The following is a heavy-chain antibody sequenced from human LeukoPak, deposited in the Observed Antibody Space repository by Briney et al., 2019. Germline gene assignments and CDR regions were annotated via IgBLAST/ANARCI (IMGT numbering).Heavy chain of an antibody. CDR3: ARGREPYYFDY. Sequence: GASVKVSCKASGYTFTSYAMHWVRQAPGQRLEWMGWINAGNGNTKYSQKFQGKVTITRDTSASTAYMELSSLRSEDTAVYYCARGREPYYFDYWGQGTLVTVSS. V-gene: IGHV1-3*01. D-gene: IGHD1-14*01. CDR1: GYTFTSYA. CDR2: INAGNGNT. J-gene: IGHJ4*02.